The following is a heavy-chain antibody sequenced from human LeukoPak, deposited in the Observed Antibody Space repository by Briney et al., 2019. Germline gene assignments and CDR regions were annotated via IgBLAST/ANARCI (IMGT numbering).Heavy chain of an antibody. CDR2: IKQDGSEK. D-gene: IGHD3-22*01. J-gene: IGHJ4*02. Sequence: GGSLRLSCAASGFTFSSYAMSWVRQAPGKGLEWVANIKQDGSEKYYVDSVKGRFTISRDNAKNSLYLQMNSLRAEDTAVYYCARDLYYYDSSGYYYGPLDYWGQGTLVTVSS. V-gene: IGHV3-7*01. CDR3: ARDLYYYDSSGYYYGPLDY. CDR1: GFTFSSYA.